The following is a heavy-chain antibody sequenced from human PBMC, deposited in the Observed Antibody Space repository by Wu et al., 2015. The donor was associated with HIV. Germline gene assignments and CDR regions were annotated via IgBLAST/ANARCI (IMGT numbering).Heavy chain of an antibody. CDR2: INPQSDDT. CDR1: GYTFTAYY. Sequence: GAELRKSGASAKVSCTATGYTFTAYYVHWVRQAPGQGLEWMGCINPQSDDTKYAQKFQGRVTMTRDTSTNTAYMELSGLTFDDTAMYYCLTAIDGIVYWGQGPLVTVSS. CDR3: LTAIDGIVY. D-gene: IGHD5-24*01. J-gene: IGHJ4*02. V-gene: IGHV1-2*02.